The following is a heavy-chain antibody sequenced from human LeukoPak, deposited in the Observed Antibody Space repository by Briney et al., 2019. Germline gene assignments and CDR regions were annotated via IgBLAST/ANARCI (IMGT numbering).Heavy chain of an antibody. CDR3: ARDLDWILFDY. J-gene: IGHJ4*02. V-gene: IGHV3-74*03. Sequence: QPGGSLRLSCAASGFTFSSYGMHWVRQAPGKGLVWVARIRPEGTTTAYADSVKGRFTISRDNAKNTLFLQMNSLSAEDTAVYYCARDLDWILFDYWGQGTLVTVSS. CDR2: IRPEGTTT. CDR1: GFTFSSYG. D-gene: IGHD3-9*01.